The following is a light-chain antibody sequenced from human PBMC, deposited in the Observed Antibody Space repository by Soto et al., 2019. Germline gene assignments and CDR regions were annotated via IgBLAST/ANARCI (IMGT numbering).Light chain of an antibody. J-gene: IGKJ2*01. V-gene: IGKV3-20*01. CDR3: HQYGTSPYT. CDR2: GAS. Sequence: IVLTQSPGTLSLSPGERVTLSCRASRSVSSTYLAWYQQKPGQAPRLLINGASSRPTGIPDRFSGSGSGTDFSLTISGLEPEDFAVYYCHQYGTSPYTFGQGTKVDIK. CDR1: RSVSSTY.